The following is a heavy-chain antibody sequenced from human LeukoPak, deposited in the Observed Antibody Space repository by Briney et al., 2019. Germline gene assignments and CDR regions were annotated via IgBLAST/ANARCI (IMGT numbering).Heavy chain of an antibody. D-gene: IGHD1-26*01. CDR3: AKDGGSYYSYMDV. CDR2: ISWDGGST. CDR1: GFTFDDYA. V-gene: IGHV3-43D*03. Sequence: RSGGSLRLSCAASGFTFDDYAMHWVRRAPGKGLEWVSLISWDGGSTYYADSVKGRFTISRDDRKNSLYLQMNSLRAEDTALYYCAKDGGSYYSYMDVWGKGTTVTVSS. J-gene: IGHJ6*03.